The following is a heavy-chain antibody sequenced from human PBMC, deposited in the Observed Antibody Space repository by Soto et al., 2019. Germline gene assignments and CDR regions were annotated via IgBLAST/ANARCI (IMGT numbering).Heavy chain of an antibody. D-gene: IGHD3-10*01. CDR2: IKEDGSDR. CDR3: ARAGSENEY. J-gene: IGHJ4*02. V-gene: IGHV3-7*05. Sequence: EVQLVESGGGLVQPGGSLRLSCEASGFTFSHYWMTWVRQAPGKGLEWLANIKEDGSDRNYVDSVKGRFTISRDNAKNSLYLQLNGLRDEDTAVYYCARAGSENEYWGQGTLVTVSS. CDR1: GFTFSHYW.